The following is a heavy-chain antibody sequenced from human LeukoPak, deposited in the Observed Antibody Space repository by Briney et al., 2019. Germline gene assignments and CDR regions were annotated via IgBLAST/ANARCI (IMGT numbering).Heavy chain of an antibody. V-gene: IGHV4-34*01. Sequence: SETLSLTCAVYGGSLSGYYWSWIRQPPGKGLEWIGEINHSGSTNYNPSLKSRVTMSVDTSKNQFSLKLSSVTAADTAVYYCASGRAAAGVSGADYWGQGTLVTVSS. CDR2: INHSGST. CDR3: ASGRAAAGVSGADY. J-gene: IGHJ4*02. D-gene: IGHD6-13*01. CDR1: GGSLSGYY.